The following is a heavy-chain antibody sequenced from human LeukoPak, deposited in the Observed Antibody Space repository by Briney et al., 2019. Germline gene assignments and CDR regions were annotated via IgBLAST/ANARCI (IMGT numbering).Heavy chain of an antibody. CDR2: IYWDDDK. CDR1: GFSLSTSGVG. J-gene: IGHJ5*02. CDR3: AHRKVDTPMGP. V-gene: IGHV2-5*02. D-gene: IGHD5-18*01. Sequence: SGPTLVNPTQTLTLTCTFSGFSLSTSGVGEGWSRQPPGKALEWLAYIYWDDDKRYSPSLKSRLTITKDTSKNQVVLTVTNMGPVDTGTYYCAHRKVDTPMGPWGQGTLVTVSS.